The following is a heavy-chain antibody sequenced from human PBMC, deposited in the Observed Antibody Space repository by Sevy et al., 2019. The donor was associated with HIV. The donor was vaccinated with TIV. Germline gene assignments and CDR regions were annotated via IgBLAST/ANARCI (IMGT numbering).Heavy chain of an antibody. D-gene: IGHD3-22*01. Sequence: GGSLRLSCAATGFTFSNYAMHWVRQAPGKGLEWVAIIWSDGAYQYHGDSVKGRFTISRDNSKNTLYLQMNNVRVEDTAVYYCARGGYDYDTAAYYALDSWGQGTLVSVSS. CDR3: ARGGYDYDTAAYYALDS. CDR1: GFTFSNYA. V-gene: IGHV3-33*01. J-gene: IGHJ4*02. CDR2: IWSDGAYQ.